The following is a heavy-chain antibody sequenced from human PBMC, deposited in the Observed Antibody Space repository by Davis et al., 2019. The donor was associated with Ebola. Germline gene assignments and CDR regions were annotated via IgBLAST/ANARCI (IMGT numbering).Heavy chain of an antibody. CDR3: ARDEGP. CDR2: IYHSGST. Sequence: MPGGSLRLSCTVSGYSISSGCYWGWIRQPPGKGLEWIGSIYHSGSTYYNPSLKSRVTISVDRSKNQFSLKLSSVTAADTAVYYCARDEGPWGQGTLVTVSS. V-gene: IGHV4-38-2*02. CDR1: GYSISSGCY. J-gene: IGHJ5*02.